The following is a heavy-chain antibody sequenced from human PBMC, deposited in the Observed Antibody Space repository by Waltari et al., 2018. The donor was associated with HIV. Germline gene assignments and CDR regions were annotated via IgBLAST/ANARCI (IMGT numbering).Heavy chain of an antibody. J-gene: IGHJ5*02. Sequence: QVQLQESGPGLVKPSETLSLTCTVSVGSISSYYWSWIRQPPGKGLEWIGYIYYSGSTNYNPSLKSRVTISVDTSKNQFSLKLSSVTAADTAVYYCARVAIAAAGNWFDPWGQGTLVTVSS. CDR2: IYYSGST. CDR3: ARVAIAAAGNWFDP. CDR1: VGSISSYY. D-gene: IGHD6-13*01. V-gene: IGHV4-59*01.